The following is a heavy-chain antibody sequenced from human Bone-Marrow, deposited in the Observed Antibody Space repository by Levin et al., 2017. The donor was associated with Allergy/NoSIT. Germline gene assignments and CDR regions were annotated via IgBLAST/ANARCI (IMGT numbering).Heavy chain of an antibody. D-gene: IGHD3-16*01. CDR3: AGESNDWGTYYFDY. V-gene: IGHV3-74*01. Sequence: PGGSLRLSCAASGFTLSNFWMHWVRQAPGKGLVWVSRIKSDGSTTNYADSVRGRFTISRDNAKNTLYLQMNSLRDEDTAVYYCAGESNDWGTYYFDYWGHGTLVTVSS. J-gene: IGHJ4*01. CDR2: IKSDGSTT. CDR1: GFTLSNFW.